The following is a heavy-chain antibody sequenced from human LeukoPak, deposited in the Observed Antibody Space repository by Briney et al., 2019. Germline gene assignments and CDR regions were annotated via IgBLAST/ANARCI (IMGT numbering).Heavy chain of an antibody. CDR1: GYTFTYYY. CDR2: VDPEDGET. V-gene: IGHV1-69-2*01. J-gene: IGHJ4*02. Sequence: GASVKVPCKVSGYTFTYYYMHWVQQAPGKGLEWMGLVDPEDGETIYAEKFQGRVTITADTSTDTAYMELSSLRSEDTAVYYCATGIAVAGIPYYFDYWGQGTLVTVSS. D-gene: IGHD6-19*01. CDR3: ATGIAVAGIPYYFDY.